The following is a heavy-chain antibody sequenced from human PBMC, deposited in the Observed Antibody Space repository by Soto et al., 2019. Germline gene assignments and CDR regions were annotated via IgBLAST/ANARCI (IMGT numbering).Heavy chain of an antibody. CDR2: IYYSGST. CDR1: GGSIRSGGYY. V-gene: IGHV4-31*03. J-gene: IGHJ5*01. CDR3: SRSIDS. Sequence: QVQLQESGPGLVKPSQSLSLTCTVSGGSIRSGGYYWNWIRQHPGKGLEWIGYIYYSGSTYYNPSLKSRHTISLDTTKNQFSLKLSSVTAADTAVYYCSRSIDSWGQGTLVTVSS.